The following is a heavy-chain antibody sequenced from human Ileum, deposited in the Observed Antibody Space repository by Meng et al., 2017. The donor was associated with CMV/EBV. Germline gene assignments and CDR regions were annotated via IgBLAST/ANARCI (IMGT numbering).Heavy chain of an antibody. Sequence: EVQLLESGGDLAQPGGSVRLSCEASGFPFSNYAMSWVRQAPGKGLEWVSAISGSGGSTYYADSVKGRFSIFRDNSKNTLSLQMNSLRAEDTAIYYCASTPRGDGYNELDYWGQGTLVTVSS. V-gene: IGHV3-23*01. CDR2: ISGSGGST. CDR3: ASTPRGDGYNELDY. CDR1: GFPFSNYA. J-gene: IGHJ4*02. D-gene: IGHD5-24*01.